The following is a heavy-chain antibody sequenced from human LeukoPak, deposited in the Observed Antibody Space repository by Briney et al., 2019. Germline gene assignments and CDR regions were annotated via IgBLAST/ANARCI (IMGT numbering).Heavy chain of an antibody. Sequence: PGGSLRLSCTASGLTFSSFAMNWVRQAPGKGLEWVSAMSGSGRSTYYADTVRGRFTVSRDNSKNTLYLQMNSLRAEDTALYYCAKMKGATYHYYYAMDVWGKGTTVAVSS. CDR1: GLTFSSFA. J-gene: IGHJ6*04. CDR2: MSGSGRST. D-gene: IGHD5-24*01. V-gene: IGHV3-23*01. CDR3: AKMKGATYHYYYAMDV.